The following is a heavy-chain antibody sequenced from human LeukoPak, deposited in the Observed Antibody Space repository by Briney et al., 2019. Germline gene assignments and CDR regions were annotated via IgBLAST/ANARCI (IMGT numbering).Heavy chain of an antibody. Sequence: RGSLRLSCAASGFTFNNYAMSWVRPAPGKGREWVSSIIGSGSNTYYADSVKGRFTISRDNSKNTRYLQMNSLRAEDTAVYYCAKDWVGGGTNHGAFDIWGQGTMVTVSS. CDR1: GFTFNNYA. CDR3: AKDWVGGGTNHGAFDI. D-gene: IGHD3-10*01. J-gene: IGHJ3*02. CDR2: IIGSGSNT. V-gene: IGHV3-23*01.